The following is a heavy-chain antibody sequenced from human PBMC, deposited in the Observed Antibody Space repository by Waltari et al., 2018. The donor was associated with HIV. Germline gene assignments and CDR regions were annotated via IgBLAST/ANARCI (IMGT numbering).Heavy chain of an antibody. CDR1: GYTFTSYD. Sequence: QVQLVQSGAEVKKPGASVKVSCKASGYTFTSYDITWVRQATGQGVEWMGWMKRNSGNTGYVQKFKGRVTMTRNTTISTAYMELSSLRSEDTAVYYCARVRLRRLGSWADQYYGLDVWGQGTTVTVFS. CDR2: MKRNSGNT. V-gene: IGHV1-8*01. J-gene: IGHJ6*02. CDR3: ARVRLRRLGSWADQYYGLDV. D-gene: IGHD2-2*01.